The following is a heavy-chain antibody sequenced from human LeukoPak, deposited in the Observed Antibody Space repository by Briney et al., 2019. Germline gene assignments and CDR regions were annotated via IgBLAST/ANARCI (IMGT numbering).Heavy chain of an antibody. CDR2: ISGDGGST. V-gene: IGHV3-43*02. CDR3: ANRVVVTVYDAFDI. Sequence: GGSLRLSCAASGFTFDDYAMHWVRQAPGKGLEWVSLISGDGGSTYYADSVKGRITISRDNSKNSLYLQMNSLRTEDTALYYCANRVVVTVYDAFDIWGQGTMVTVSS. CDR1: GFTFDDYA. D-gene: IGHD2-21*02. J-gene: IGHJ3*02.